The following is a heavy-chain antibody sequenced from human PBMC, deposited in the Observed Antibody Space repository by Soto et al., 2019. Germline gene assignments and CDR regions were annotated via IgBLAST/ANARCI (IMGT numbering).Heavy chain of an antibody. CDR1: GYTFTXYA. V-gene: IGHV1-3*01. D-gene: IGHD6-13*01. CDR2: INAGNGNT. Sequence: GPSVKVSCKASGYTFTXYAMHWVRQAPGQRLEWMGWINAGNGNTKYSQKFQGRVTITRDTSASTAYMELSSLRSEDTAVYYCARGIAPYYFDYWGQGTLVTVSS. CDR3: ARGIAPYYFDY. J-gene: IGHJ4*02.